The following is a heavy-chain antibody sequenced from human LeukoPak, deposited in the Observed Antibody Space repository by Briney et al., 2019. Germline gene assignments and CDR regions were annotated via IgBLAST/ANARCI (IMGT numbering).Heavy chain of an antibody. D-gene: IGHD3-3*01. V-gene: IGHV4-39*07. CDR2: IHNGGST. Sequence: SETLSLTCTVSGGSISNNNYYWGWIRQPPGRGLEWIVIIHNGGSTYYNPSLKSRVTISVDTSKNQFSLKLSSVTAADTAVYYCARGPRGDFWSGYYFFDYWGQGTLVAVSS. CDR1: GGSISNNNYY. J-gene: IGHJ4*02. CDR3: ARGPRGDFWSGYYFFDY.